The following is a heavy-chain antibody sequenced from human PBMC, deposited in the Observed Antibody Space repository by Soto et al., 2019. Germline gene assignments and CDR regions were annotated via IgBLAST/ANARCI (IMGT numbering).Heavy chain of an antibody. CDR2: IYYSGST. V-gene: IGHV4-31*03. CDR3: ARAGHSSSSEGANWFDP. D-gene: IGHD6-6*01. J-gene: IGHJ5*02. CDR1: CGSISSGGYY. Sequence: SETLSLTCTVSCGSISSGGYYWSWIRQHPGKGLEWIGYIYYSGSTYSNPSLKSRLTISVDTSKNQFSLQLSSVTAADTAVYYCARAGHSSSSEGANWFDPWGQGTRVTVSS.